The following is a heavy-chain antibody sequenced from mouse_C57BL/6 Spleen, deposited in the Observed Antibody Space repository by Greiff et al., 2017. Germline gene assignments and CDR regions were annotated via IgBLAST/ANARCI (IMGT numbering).Heavy chain of an antibody. J-gene: IGHJ2*01. CDR1: GYTFTSYW. D-gene: IGHD2-3*01. V-gene: IGHV1-72*01. CDR2: IDPSSGGT. CDR3: ASYYDGYHFDY. Sequence: QVQLQQSGAELVKPGASVKLSCKASGYTFTSYWMHWVKQRPGRGLEWIGKIDPSSGGTKYNEKFKSKATLTVDKSSSTAYMQLSSLTSEDSAVYYGASYYDGYHFDYWGQGTTLTVSS.